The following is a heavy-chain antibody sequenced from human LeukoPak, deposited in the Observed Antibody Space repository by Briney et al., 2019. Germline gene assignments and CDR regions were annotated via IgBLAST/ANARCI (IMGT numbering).Heavy chain of an antibody. CDR3: ARGHGIFSSFGVVVY. V-gene: IGHV4-34*01. J-gene: IGHJ4*02. Sequence: PSETLSLTCAVYGGSFSGYYWSWIRQPPGKGLEWIGEINHSGSTNYNPSLKSRVTISVDTSKNQFSLKLSSVTAADTAVYYCARGHGIFSSFGVVVYWGQGTLVTVSS. D-gene: IGHD3-3*01. CDR1: GGSFSGYY. CDR2: INHSGST.